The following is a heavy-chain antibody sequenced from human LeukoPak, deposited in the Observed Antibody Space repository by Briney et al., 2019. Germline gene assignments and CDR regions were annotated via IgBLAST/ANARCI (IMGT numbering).Heavy chain of an antibody. CDR1: GFTFDSYA. D-gene: IGHD4-11*01. CDR2: ISYDGSNK. Sequence: GGSLRLSCAASGFTFDSYAMHWVRQAPGKGLEWVALISYDGSNKYYADSVKGRFTISRDNSKNTLYLQMNSLRAEDTAVYYCARPDYSSYEQYYFDYWGQGTLVTVSS. V-gene: IGHV3-30*01. CDR3: ARPDYSSYEQYYFDY. J-gene: IGHJ4*02.